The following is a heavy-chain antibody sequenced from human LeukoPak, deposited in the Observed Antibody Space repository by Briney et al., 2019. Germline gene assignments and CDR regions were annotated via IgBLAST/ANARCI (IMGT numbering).Heavy chain of an antibody. Sequence: SETLSLTCTVSGGSIGSGYYYWGWIRQPPGKGLEWIGTIYYSGRTYYHPSLKSRLTISVDTSKNQFSLKLSSVTAADTAVYYCARHHAPHLFDYWGQGTLVTVSS. D-gene: IGHD1-14*01. CDR3: ARHHAPHLFDY. CDR2: IYYSGRT. CDR1: GGSIGSGYYY. J-gene: IGHJ4*02. V-gene: IGHV4-39*01.